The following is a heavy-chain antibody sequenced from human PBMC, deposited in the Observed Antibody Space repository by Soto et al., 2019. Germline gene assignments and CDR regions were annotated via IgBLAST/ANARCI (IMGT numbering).Heavy chain of an antibody. CDR2: IIPIFGTA. V-gene: IGHV1-69*12. Sequence: QVQLVQSGAEVKKPGSSVKVSCKASGGTFSSYAISWVRQAPGQGLEWMGGIIPIFGTANYAQKFQGRVTXXAXEXXSTAYMELSSLRSEDTAVYYCARDKGDSSGYYPGYWGQGTLVTVSS. CDR1: GGTFSSYA. CDR3: ARDKGDSSGYYPGY. J-gene: IGHJ4*02. D-gene: IGHD3-22*01.